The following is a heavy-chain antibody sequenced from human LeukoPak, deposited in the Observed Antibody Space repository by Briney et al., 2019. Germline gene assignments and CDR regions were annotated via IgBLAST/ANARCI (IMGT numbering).Heavy chain of an antibody. CDR1: GGSISSYY. V-gene: IGHV4-59*01. D-gene: IGHD3-9*01. J-gene: IGHJ4*02. Sequence: PSETLSLTRTVSGGSISSYYWSWIRQPPGKGLEWIGYIYYSGSTNYNPSLKSRVTISVDTSKNQFSLKLSSVTAADTAVYYCARGIFSDDYWGQGTLVTVSS. CDR2: IYYSGST. CDR3: ARGIFSDDY.